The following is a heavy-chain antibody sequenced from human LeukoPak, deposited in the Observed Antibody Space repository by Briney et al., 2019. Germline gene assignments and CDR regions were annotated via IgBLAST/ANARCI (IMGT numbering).Heavy chain of an antibody. D-gene: IGHD5-12*01. V-gene: IGHV3-48*01. CDR2: ISSASNTI. J-gene: IGHJ4*02. CDR1: GFTFSSYS. Sequence: GESLRLSCAASGFTFSSYSMNWVRQAPGKGLEWVSYISSASNTIYYADSVKGRFTVSRDNAKNSLYLQMNSLRSEDTAVYYCARGQGGGYGRNWGQGTLVTVSS. CDR3: ARGQGGGYGRN.